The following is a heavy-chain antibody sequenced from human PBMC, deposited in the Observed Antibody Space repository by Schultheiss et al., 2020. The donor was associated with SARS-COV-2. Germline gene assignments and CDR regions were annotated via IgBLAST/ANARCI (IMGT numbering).Heavy chain of an antibody. Sequence: GGSLRLSCAASGFTFSSYGMHWVRQAPGKGLEWVAVISYDGSNKYYADSVKGRFTISRDNSKNTLYLQMNSLRAEDTAVYYCARTYYYDSSGYYGGQVVITAVAFDIWGQGTMVTVSS. V-gene: IGHV3-30*12. CDR1: GFTFSSYG. CDR2: ISYDGSNK. CDR3: ARTYYYDSSGYYGGQVVITAVAFDI. J-gene: IGHJ3*02. D-gene: IGHD3-22*01.